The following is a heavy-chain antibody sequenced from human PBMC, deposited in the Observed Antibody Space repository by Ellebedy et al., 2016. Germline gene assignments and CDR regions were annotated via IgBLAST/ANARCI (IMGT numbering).Heavy chain of an antibody. CDR2: INHSGST. CDR3: ARGLYYYDSSGSGMYYFDY. D-gene: IGHD3-22*01. J-gene: IGHJ4*02. Sequence: SETLSLTCAVYGESLSGYYWSWIRQPPGKGLEWIGEINHSGSTNYNPSLKSRVTISVDTSKNQFSLRLSSVTAADTAVYYCARGLYYYDSSGSGMYYFDYWGQGTLVTVSS. V-gene: IGHV4-34*01. CDR1: GESLSGYY.